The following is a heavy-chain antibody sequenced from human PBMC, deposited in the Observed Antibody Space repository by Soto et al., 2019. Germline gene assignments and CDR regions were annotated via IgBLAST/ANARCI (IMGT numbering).Heavy chain of an antibody. Sequence: GGSLRLSCTASGFTFSDYYMSWIRQAPGKGLEWISYISSASDYSTYADSVKGRFTISRDNAKNSLYLQLNNVRPDDTALYFCARHDYSNEHWFDPWGQGTLVTVSS. D-gene: IGHD4-4*01. V-gene: IGHV3-11*06. CDR1: GFTFSDYY. CDR2: ISSASDYS. CDR3: ARHDYSNEHWFDP. J-gene: IGHJ5*02.